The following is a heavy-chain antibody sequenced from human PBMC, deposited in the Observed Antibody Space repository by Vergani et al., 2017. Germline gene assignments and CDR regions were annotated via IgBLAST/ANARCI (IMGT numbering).Heavy chain of an antibody. CDR1: GFTFSSYA. CDR2: ISGSGGST. Sequence: EVQLLESGGGLVQPGGSLRLSCAASGFTFSSYAMSWVRQAPGKGLEWVSAISGSGGSTYYADSVKGRFTISRDNSKNTLYLQMNSLRAEDTAVYYCARDFYGVRGVITYYYYGMDVWGQGTTVTVSS. V-gene: IGHV3-23*01. J-gene: IGHJ6*02. CDR3: ARDFYGVRGVITYYYYGMDV. D-gene: IGHD3-10*01.